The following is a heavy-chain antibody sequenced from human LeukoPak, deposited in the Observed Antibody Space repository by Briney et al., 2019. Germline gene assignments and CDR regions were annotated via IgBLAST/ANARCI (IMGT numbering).Heavy chain of an antibody. D-gene: IGHD3-22*01. V-gene: IGHV4-59*01. CDR3: ARARGKPRTYYYDSSGYYYFDY. CDR1: GGSFSGYY. CDR2: IYYSGST. J-gene: IGHJ4*02. Sequence: PSETLSLTCAVYGGSFSGYYWSWIRQPPGKGLEWIGYIYYSGSTNYNPSLKSRVTISVDTSKNQFSLKLSSVTAADTAVYYCARARGKPRTYYYDSSGYYYFDYWGQGTLVTVSS.